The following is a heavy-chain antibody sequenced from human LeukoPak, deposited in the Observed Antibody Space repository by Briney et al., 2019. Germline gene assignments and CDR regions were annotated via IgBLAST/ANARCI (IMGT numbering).Heavy chain of an antibody. CDR3: ASSGSYRFDY. CDR1: GGSFSGYY. CDR2: INHSGST. D-gene: IGHD1-26*01. V-gene: IGHV4-34*01. Sequence: SETLSLTCAVYGGSFSGYYWSWIRQPPGKGLEWIGEINHSGSTNYNPSLKSRVTISVDTSKNQFSLKLSSVTAADTAVYYCASSGSYRFDYWGQGTLVTVSS. J-gene: IGHJ4*02.